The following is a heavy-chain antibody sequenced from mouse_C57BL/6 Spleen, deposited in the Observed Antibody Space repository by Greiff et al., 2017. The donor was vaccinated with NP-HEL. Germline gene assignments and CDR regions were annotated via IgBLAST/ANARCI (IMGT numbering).Heavy chain of an antibody. CDR1: GYTFTSYW. D-gene: IGHD1-1*01. CDR2: IDPSDSET. V-gene: IGHV1-52*01. J-gene: IGHJ4*01. Sequence: VQLQQPGAELVRPGSSVKLSCKASGYTFTSYWMHWVKQRPIQGLEWIGNIDPSDSETHYNQKFKDKATLTVDKSSSTAYMQLSSLTSEDSAVYYCARSYYGSSPYYYAMDYWGQGTSVTVSS. CDR3: ARSYYGSSPYYYAMDY.